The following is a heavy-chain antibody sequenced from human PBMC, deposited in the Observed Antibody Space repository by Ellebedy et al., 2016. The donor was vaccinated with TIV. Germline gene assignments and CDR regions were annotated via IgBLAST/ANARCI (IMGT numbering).Heavy chain of an antibody. CDR2: ISSSSTTI. CDR1: GFTLSNFW. Sequence: GESLKISCAASGFTLSNFWMTWVRQAPGKGLEWISYISSSSTTIYYADSVKGRFTISRDNAKNSLYLQMDSLTDEDTAVYYCARYHYRTFDPWGQGTLVTVSS. CDR3: ARYHYRTFDP. V-gene: IGHV3-48*02. J-gene: IGHJ5*02. D-gene: IGHD4-11*01.